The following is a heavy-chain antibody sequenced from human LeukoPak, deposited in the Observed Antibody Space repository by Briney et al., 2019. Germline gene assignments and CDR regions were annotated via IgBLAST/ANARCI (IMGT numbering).Heavy chain of an antibody. V-gene: IGHV4-34*01. Sequence: PSETLSLTCAVYGGSFSGYYWSWIRQPPGKGLEWIGEISHSGSTNYNPSLKSRVTISVDTSKNQFSLKLSSVTAADTAVYYCARAPLYYDSSGYTNDYWGQGTLVTVSS. D-gene: IGHD3-22*01. CDR3: ARAPLYYDSSGYTNDY. CDR2: ISHSGST. CDR1: GGSFSGYY. J-gene: IGHJ4*02.